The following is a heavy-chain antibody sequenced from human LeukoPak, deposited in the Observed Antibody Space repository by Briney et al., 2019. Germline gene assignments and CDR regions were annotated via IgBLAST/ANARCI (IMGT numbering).Heavy chain of an antibody. CDR1: GFTFSSYA. V-gene: IGHV3-23*01. D-gene: IGHD2-8*01. J-gene: IGHJ6*03. CDR2: FSGSGGTT. CDR3: ANGNRCTSPNCLGYYYFYMDV. Sequence: GGSLRLSCAASGFTFSSYAMNWVRQAPGGGLEWVSGFSGSGGTTYYADSVKGRFTISRDNSKNTLYLQMNSLRAEDTAVYYCANGNRCTSPNCLGYYYFYMDVWGKGTTVTVSS.